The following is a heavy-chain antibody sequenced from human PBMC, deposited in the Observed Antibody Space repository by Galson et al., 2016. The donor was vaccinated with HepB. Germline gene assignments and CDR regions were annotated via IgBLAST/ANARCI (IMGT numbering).Heavy chain of an antibody. V-gene: IGHV1-18*01. J-gene: IGHJ4*02. CDR1: GYTFSAYG. CDR2: ISAYNGNT. D-gene: IGHD1-26*01. CDR3: ARSGDEHYSHTLGLDHGDY. Sequence: SVKVSCKASGYTFSAYGINWVRQAPGQGPEWMGWISAYNGNTNYTQKLQGRVTMTTDTSTSTAYMELRSLRSDDTAVYYCARSGDEHYSHTLGLDHGDYWGQGTLVTVSS.